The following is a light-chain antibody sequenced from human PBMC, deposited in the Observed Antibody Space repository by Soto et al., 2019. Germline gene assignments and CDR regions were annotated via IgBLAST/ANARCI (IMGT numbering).Light chain of an antibody. V-gene: IGKV3-15*01. Sequence: EVVMTQSPAALSVSPGERATLSCRASQSVSSNLAWYQQKPGQAPRLLIYGAFNRATGIPARFSGSGSGREFTLTISSLQYEDFELYTCQQYDNWQVTLGGGTKVDIK. CDR3: QQYDNWQVT. CDR2: GAF. CDR1: QSVSSN. J-gene: IGKJ4*01.